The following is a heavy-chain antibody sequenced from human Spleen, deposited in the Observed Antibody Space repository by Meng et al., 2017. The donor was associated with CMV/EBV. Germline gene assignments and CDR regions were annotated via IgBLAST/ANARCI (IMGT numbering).Heavy chain of an antibody. CDR3: AREGSYGDFDY. Sequence: VQLQESGPGLVKPSQTLSLTCTVSGGSISSGTYYWGWIRQLPGKGLEWIGRIYTSGSTNYNPSLKSRVTMSVDTSKNQFSLKLSSVTAADTAVYYCAREGSYGDFDYWGQGTLVTVSS. CDR1: GGSISSGTYY. V-gene: IGHV4-61*02. CDR2: IYTSGST. J-gene: IGHJ4*02. D-gene: IGHD5-18*01.